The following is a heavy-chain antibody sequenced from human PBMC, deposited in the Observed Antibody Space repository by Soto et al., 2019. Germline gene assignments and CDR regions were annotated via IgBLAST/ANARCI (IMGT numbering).Heavy chain of an antibody. CDR2: IHPNTGNT. Sequence: QVQLVQSEAEVKKPGASVKVSCETSGYMFIDYYLHWVRQAPGQGLEWMGWIHPNTGNTQYAQNFQGRVTLTRDTSISTAYMELSRLTSADTAVYYCARDHEELVLYNWLDPWGQGTLVTVSS. CDR3: ARDHEELVLYNWLDP. CDR1: GYMFIDYY. J-gene: IGHJ5*02. V-gene: IGHV1-2*02.